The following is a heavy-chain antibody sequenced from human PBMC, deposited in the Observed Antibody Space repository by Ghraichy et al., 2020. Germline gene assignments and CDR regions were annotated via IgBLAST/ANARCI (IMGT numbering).Heavy chain of an antibody. Sequence: SETLSLTCNVSGGSISSGDYYWSWIRQPPGKGLEWIGYTYTDGNSYNNPSLNSRLSISLDRSKNQFSLRLSSVTAADTAVYYCAAYCGGDCYSVEAFDIWGQGTMVTVSS. D-gene: IGHD2-21*02. V-gene: IGHV4-30-4*01. CDR2: TYTDGNS. CDR1: GGSISSGDYY. CDR3: AAYCGGDCYSVEAFDI. J-gene: IGHJ3*02.